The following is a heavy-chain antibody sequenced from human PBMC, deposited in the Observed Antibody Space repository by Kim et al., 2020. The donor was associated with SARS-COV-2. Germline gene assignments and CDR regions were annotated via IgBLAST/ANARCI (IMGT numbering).Heavy chain of an antibody. Sequence: SETLSLTCTVSGGSISSSSYYWGWIRQPPGKGLEWIGSIYYSGSTYYNPSLKSRVTISVDTSKNQFSLKLSSVTAADTAVYYCARERSSSWLFRPRAYYYYYMDVWGQGTTVTVSS. J-gene: IGHJ6*03. V-gene: IGHV4-39*01. CDR1: GGSISSSSYY. CDR3: ARERSSSWLFRPRAYYYYYMDV. D-gene: IGHD6-13*01. CDR2: IYYSGST.